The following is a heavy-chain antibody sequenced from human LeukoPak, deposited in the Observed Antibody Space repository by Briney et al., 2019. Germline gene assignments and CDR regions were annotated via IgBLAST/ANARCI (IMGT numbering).Heavy chain of an antibody. Sequence: PSETLSLTCAVYGGFISGYYWTWVRQLPGKGLEWIGEINHSGSTNYNPSLKSRVTISVDTSKHQFSLKLSSVTAADTAVYYCASQEERYSSGWYERSITGRDYWGQGTLVTVSS. CDR3: ASQEERYSSGWYERSITGRDY. CDR1: GGFISGYY. V-gene: IGHV4-34*01. J-gene: IGHJ4*02. CDR2: INHSGST. D-gene: IGHD6-19*01.